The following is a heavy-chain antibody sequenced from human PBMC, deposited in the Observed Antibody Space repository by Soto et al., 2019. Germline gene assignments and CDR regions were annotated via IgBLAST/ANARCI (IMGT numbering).Heavy chain of an antibody. J-gene: IGHJ3*02. CDR3: AKDKLSSTDAFDS. CDR1: GFTFSNFG. Sequence: QVQLVESGGGVVQPGRSLRLSRAASGFTFSNFGMHWVRQAPGKGLEWVALISYDGSNKYYADSVKGRFTISRDTSKNTLYLQMSSLRAEDTAVYYCAKDKLSSTDAFDSWGQGTMVTVSS. CDR2: ISYDGSNK. V-gene: IGHV3-30*18.